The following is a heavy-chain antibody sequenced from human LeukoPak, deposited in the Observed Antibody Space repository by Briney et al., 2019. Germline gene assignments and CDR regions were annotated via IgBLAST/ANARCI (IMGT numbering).Heavy chain of an antibody. CDR1: GGSISSGSYY. V-gene: IGHV4-61*01. D-gene: IGHD5-24*01. J-gene: IGHJ4*02. Sequence: SQTLSLTCTVSGGSISSGSYYWNWIRQPPGKGLEWIGYIYYSGSTNYNPSLKSRVTISVDTSKNQFSLKLSSVTAADTAVYYCARVSGYNWNFDYWGQGTLVTVSS. CDR3: ARVSGYNWNFDY. CDR2: IYYSGST.